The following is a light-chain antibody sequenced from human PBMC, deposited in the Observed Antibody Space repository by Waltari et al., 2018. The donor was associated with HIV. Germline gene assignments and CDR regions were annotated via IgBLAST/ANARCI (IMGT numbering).Light chain of an antibody. CDR1: QSILSSSNNRKY. CDR3: HQYYTTPYT. CDR2: WAS. Sequence: DIVLTQSPDSLAGSLGERATMNCKSSQSILSSSNNRKYLAWYQQKPGQPPTLLIYWASSRDSGVPDRFIGRGSGTDFSLTISSLQAEDVAVYFCHQYYTTPYTFGQGTKLEIK. J-gene: IGKJ2*01. V-gene: IGKV4-1*01.